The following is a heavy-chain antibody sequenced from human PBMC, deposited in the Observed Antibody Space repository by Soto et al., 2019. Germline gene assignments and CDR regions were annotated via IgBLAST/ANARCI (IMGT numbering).Heavy chain of an antibody. D-gene: IGHD6-19*01. CDR1: GFTFSSYG. J-gene: IGHJ4*02. V-gene: IGHV3-33*06. Sequence: QVQLVESGGGVVQPGRSLRLSCAASGFTFSSYGMHWVRQAPGKGLEWVAVIWYDGSNKYYADSVKGRFTISRDNSKNTLYLQMNSLRAEDTAVYYCAKLTSGYSSGGIDYWGQGTLVTVSS. CDR2: IWYDGSNK. CDR3: AKLTSGYSSGGIDY.